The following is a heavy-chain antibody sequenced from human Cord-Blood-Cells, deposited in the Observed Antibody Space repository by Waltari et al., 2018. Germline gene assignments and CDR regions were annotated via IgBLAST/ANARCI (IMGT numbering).Heavy chain of an antibody. D-gene: IGHD2-2*01. CDR3: ARKIVVVPAANWFDP. CDR1: GYTFTGYY. J-gene: IGHJ5*02. Sequence: QVQLVQSGAEVKKPGASVKVSCKASGYTFTGYYMHWVRQAPGQGLEWMGWINPNRGGTNYAQKFQGRVTMTRDTSISTAYMELSRLRSDDTAVYYCARKIVVVPAANWFDPWGQGTLVTVSS. V-gene: IGHV1-2*02. CDR2: INPNRGGT.